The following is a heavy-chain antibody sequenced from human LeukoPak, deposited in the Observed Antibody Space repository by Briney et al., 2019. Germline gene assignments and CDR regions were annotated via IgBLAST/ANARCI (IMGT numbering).Heavy chain of an antibody. CDR1: GYTFTSYD. Sequence: ASVKVSCKASGYTFTSYDINWVRQATGQGLEWMGWMNPNSGNTGYAQKFQGRVTITRNTSISIAYMELSSLRSEDTAVYYCARDLPCSSTSCRRDWGFDPWGQGTLVTASS. CDR2: MNPNSGNT. CDR3: ARDLPCSSTSCRRDWGFDP. V-gene: IGHV1-8*03. D-gene: IGHD2-2*01. J-gene: IGHJ5*02.